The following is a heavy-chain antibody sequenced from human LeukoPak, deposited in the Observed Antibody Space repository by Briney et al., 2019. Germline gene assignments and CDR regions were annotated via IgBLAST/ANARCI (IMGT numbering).Heavy chain of an antibody. V-gene: IGHV4-59*01. D-gene: IGHD4-17*01. Sequence: SETLSLTCTVSGGSISSYYWSWIRQPPGKGLEWIGYIYYSGSTNYNPSLKSRVTISVDTSKNQFSLKLSSVTAADTAVYYCARGAYGDHDYWGQGILVTVST. CDR1: GGSISSYY. CDR3: ARGAYGDHDY. CDR2: IYYSGST. J-gene: IGHJ4*02.